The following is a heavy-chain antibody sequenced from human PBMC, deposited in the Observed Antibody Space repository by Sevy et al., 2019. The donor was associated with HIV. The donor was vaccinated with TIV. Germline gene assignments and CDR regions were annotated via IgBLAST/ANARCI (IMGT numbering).Heavy chain of an antibody. CDR1: GFSFSSYW. J-gene: IGHJ4*02. D-gene: IGHD5-18*01. CDR3: VREGLGGYSYSLDC. Sequence: GESLKISCAASGFSFSSYWMSWVRQAPGKGLEWVATMKEDGSEKYYVDSVEGRFTIPRDNAKNSLYLQMNRLRAEDTAVYFCVREGLGGYSYSLDCWGQGALVTVSS. CDR2: MKEDGSEK. V-gene: IGHV3-7*01.